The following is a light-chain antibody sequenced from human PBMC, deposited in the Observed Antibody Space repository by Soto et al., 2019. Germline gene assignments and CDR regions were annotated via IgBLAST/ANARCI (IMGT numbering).Light chain of an antibody. CDR2: KAS. CDR3: QHYNSYSEA. Sequence: EIQMDQSHSTLSASVGDRVTFTCRASQTISSWLAWYQQKPGKAPKLLIYKASTLKSGVPSRFSGSGSGTEITLTTSSLQPDDFATYYCQHYNSYSEAFGQGTKVDIK. J-gene: IGKJ1*01. CDR1: QTISSW. V-gene: IGKV1-5*03.